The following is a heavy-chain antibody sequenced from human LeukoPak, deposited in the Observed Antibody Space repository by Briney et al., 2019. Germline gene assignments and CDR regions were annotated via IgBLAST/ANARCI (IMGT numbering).Heavy chain of an antibody. D-gene: IGHD4-17*01. CDR1: GGTFSSYA. V-gene: IGHV1-2*02. CDR3: ARRDLESATVTTSLPPRNWFDP. J-gene: IGHJ5*02. CDR2: INPNSGGT. Sequence: ASVKVSCKASGGTFSSYAISWVRQAPGQGLEWMGWINPNSGGTNYAQKFQGRVTMTRDTSISTAYMELSRLRSDDTAVYYCARRDLESATVTTSLPPRNWFDPWGQGTLVTVSS.